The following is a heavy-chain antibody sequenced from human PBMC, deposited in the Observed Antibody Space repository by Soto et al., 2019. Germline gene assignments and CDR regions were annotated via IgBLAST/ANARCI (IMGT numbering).Heavy chain of an antibody. Sequence: ASVKVSCKASGYTFTSYCISWVRQAPGQGLEWMGWISAYNGNTNYAQKLQGRVTMTTDTSTSTAYMELRSLRSDDTAVYYCARDKWGAPYGDYDIDYWGQGTLVTVSS. V-gene: IGHV1-18*01. J-gene: IGHJ4*02. CDR1: GYTFTSYC. D-gene: IGHD4-17*01. CDR3: ARDKWGAPYGDYDIDY. CDR2: ISAYNGNT.